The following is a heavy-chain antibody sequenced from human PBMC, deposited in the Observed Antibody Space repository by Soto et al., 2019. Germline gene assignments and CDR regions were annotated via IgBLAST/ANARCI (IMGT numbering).Heavy chain of an antibody. V-gene: IGHV5-51*01. D-gene: IGHD3-22*01. J-gene: IGHJ6*02. Sequence: GESLKISCKGSGYSFTKYWIGWVRQMPGKGLEWMAIIYPDESDTRYSPSFQGRFTISRDNAKNSLYLQMNSLRAEDTAVYYWARYDSSGYYWPYYYYGMDVWGQGTTVTVSS. CDR1: GYSFTKYW. CDR2: IYPDESDT. CDR3: ARYDSSGYYWPYYYYGMDV.